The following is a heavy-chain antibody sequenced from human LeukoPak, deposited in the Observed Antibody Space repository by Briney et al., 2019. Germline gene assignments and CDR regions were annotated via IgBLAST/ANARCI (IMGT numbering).Heavy chain of an antibody. CDR1: GFTFTNAW. Sequence: PGGSLRLSCAASGFTFTNAWMSWIRQAPGKGPEWVGRIKSKTDGETKDYAAPVKGRFTISRDDSKNTPYMEMNSLKTEDTAVYYCTTRTRYCGGDCYPFDYWGQGTLVTVSS. CDR2: IKSKTDGETK. D-gene: IGHD2-21*02. J-gene: IGHJ4*02. V-gene: IGHV3-15*01. CDR3: TTRTRYCGGDCYPFDY.